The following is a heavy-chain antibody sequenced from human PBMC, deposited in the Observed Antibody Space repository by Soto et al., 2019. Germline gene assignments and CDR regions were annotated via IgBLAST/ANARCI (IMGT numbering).Heavy chain of an antibody. CDR1: GFTVCSYA. Sequence: PCGSPKLSSAASGFTVCSYAMSGVRQTPGKGLEWVSAISGSGGSTYYADSVKGRFAISRDNSKNTLYLQMNSLRAEDTAVYYCAKVLYGGNSVLGYFDYRVQGTLVTVS. D-gene: IGHD2-21*02. CDR3: AKVLYGGNSVLGYFDY. V-gene: IGHV3-23*01. J-gene: IGHJ4*02. CDR2: ISGSGGST.